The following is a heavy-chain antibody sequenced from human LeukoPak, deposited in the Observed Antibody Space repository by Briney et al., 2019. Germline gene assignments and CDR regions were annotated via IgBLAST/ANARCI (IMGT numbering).Heavy chain of an antibody. CDR2: INTKTGNP. CDR1: GYTFTSNA. J-gene: IGHJ3*01. Sequence: ASVKVSCKASGYTFTSNAMNWVRQAPGQGLEWMGWINTKTGNPTYAQGFTGRFVFSLDTSVSTAYLQISNLMPEDTGKYYCVKEILRFDLWGQGTMVTVSS. CDR3: VKEILRFDL. V-gene: IGHV7-4-1*02.